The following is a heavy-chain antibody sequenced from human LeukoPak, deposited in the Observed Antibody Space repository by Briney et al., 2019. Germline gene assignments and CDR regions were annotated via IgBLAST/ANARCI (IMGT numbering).Heavy chain of an antibody. Sequence: PGESLKISCQGSGYSFTCYWISWVRQMPGKGLEWMGKIDPRDSYTNYSPSFQGHVTISADKSINTAYLQWSSLKASDTAMYYCARHRGVATFDYWGQGILVTVSS. D-gene: IGHD3-3*01. CDR1: GYSFTCYW. CDR2: IDPRDSYT. J-gene: IGHJ4*02. V-gene: IGHV5-10-1*01. CDR3: ARHRGVATFDY.